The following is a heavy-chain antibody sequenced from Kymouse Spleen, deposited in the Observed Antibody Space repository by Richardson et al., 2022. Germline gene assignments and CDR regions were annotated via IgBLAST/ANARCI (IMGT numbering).Heavy chain of an antibody. CDR3: ARGDYDILTGYYPLDV. Sequence: QVQLQESGPGLVKPSETLSLTCTVSGGSVSSGSYYWSWIRQPPGKGLEWIGYIYYSGSTNYNPSLKSRVTISVDTSKNQFSLKLSSVTAADTAVYYCARGDYDILTGYYPLDVWGQGTTVTVSS. CDR1: GGSVSSGSYY. D-gene: IGHD3-9*01. V-gene: IGHV4-61*01. J-gene: IGHJ6*02. CDR2: IYYSGST.